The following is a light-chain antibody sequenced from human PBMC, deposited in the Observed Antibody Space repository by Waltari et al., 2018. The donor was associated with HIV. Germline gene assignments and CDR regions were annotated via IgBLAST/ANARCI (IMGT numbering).Light chain of an antibody. CDR1: RLGDEY. V-gene: IGLV3-1*01. CDR3: QAWDNNTVI. J-gene: IGLJ2*01. Sequence: SYELSQPPSVSVSPGQTASIPCFGDRLGDEYACWYQQKPGQSPVVVIYQDKKRPSGIPERLSGSNSGNTATLTISGTQAMDEAYYYCQAWDNNTVIFGGGTKLTVL. CDR2: QDK.